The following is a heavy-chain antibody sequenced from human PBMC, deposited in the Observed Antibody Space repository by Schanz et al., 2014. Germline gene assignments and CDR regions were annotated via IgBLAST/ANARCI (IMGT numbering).Heavy chain of an antibody. CDR3: ARGDTVAGLDY. Sequence: QVQLVESGGGVVQPGRSLRLSCAASGFTFSSYGMHWVRQAPGKGLEWVSIIYSGVSTYYADSVKGRFTISRDNSKNTVYLQMNSLRGEDTGMYYCARGDTVAGLDYWGRGTLVTVSS. D-gene: IGHD5-18*01. CDR2: IYSGVST. J-gene: IGHJ4*02. V-gene: IGHV3-NL1*01. CDR1: GFTFSSYG.